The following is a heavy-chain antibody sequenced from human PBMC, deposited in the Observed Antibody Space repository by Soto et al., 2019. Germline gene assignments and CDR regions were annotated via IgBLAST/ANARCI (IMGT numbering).Heavy chain of an antibody. CDR3: AKGFIVVVTVLRPDDAFDV. CDR2: IRGGGGST. J-gene: IGHJ3*01. D-gene: IGHD2-21*02. Sequence: DVQLLESGGGLVQPGGSLRLSWAASESTFGNNGINWVRQAQGKGWEWVSGIRGGGGSTYYADSVKGRFTVSRDPSKNSVFLEMNTLRAEDTAVYYCAKGFIVVVTVLRPDDAFDVWGQGTLVTVSS. V-gene: IGHV3-23*01. CDR1: ESTFGNNG.